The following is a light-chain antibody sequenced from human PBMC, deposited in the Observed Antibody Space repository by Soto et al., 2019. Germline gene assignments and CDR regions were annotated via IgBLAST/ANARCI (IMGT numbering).Light chain of an antibody. J-gene: IGLJ1*01. V-gene: IGLV2-14*01. CDR1: SSDVGAYTS. Sequence: QSGLAQPASVSGSPGQSITISCSGTSSDVGAYTSVSWYQQHPGKAPKLMIYEVSNRPSGVSNRFSGSKSANTASLTISGLQADDEAHYYCTSYTSDNRSYVFGTGTKVTVL. CDR2: EVS. CDR3: TSYTSDNRSYV.